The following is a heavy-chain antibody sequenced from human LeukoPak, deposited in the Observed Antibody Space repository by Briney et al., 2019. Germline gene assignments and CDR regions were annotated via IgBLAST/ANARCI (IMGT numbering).Heavy chain of an antibody. J-gene: IGHJ6*02. D-gene: IGHD1-14*01. CDR2: IKQDGSEK. CDR1: GFTFSSYW. CDR3: AREGEPVKGYYYYGMDV. Sequence: GGSLRLSCAASGFTFSSYWMSWVRQAPGKGLEWVANIKQDGSEKYYVDSVKGRFTISRDNAKNSLYLQMNSLRAEDTAVYYCAREGEPVKGYYYYGMDVWGQGTTVTVSS. V-gene: IGHV3-7*01.